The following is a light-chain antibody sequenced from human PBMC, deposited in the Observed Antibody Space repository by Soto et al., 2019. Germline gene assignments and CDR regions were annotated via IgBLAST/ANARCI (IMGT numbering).Light chain of an antibody. Sequence: ERVTTQSPVTLSVSPGESVTLSCRASQSVGTNLAWYQQKPGQAPSLLIYGVSTRATGIPTRFSGSGSGRQFTLTISSLQSEDFAVYYCQQYNNWPQTFGQGTKVEIK. V-gene: IGKV3-15*01. CDR3: QQYNNWPQT. J-gene: IGKJ1*01. CDR1: QSVGTN. CDR2: GVS.